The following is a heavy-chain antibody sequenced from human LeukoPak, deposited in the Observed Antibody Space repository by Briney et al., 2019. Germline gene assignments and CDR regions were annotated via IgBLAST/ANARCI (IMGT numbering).Heavy chain of an antibody. Sequence: GGSLRLSCAASGFTFSNYDMNWVRQAPGKGPEWISYISESGGAIYYAESAKGRFTISRDNARNSVSLQMDSLRAEDTAIYYCARDEGGSGFKYDFDYWGQGTLVTVSS. CDR2: ISESGGAI. J-gene: IGHJ4*02. D-gene: IGHD3-16*01. V-gene: IGHV3-48*03. CDR1: GFTFSNYD. CDR3: ARDEGGSGFKYDFDY.